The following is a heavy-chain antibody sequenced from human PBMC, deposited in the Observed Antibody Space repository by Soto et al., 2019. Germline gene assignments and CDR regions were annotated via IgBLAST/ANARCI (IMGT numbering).Heavy chain of an antibody. D-gene: IGHD1-26*01. J-gene: IGHJ6*02. CDR1: GGGFSTYA. CDR3: ARCVTARLGGCFFYGLDV. CDR2: IIPLFGII. Sequence: GXSLNLSCKASGGGFSTYALMWVREAPVQGLEWMGGIIPLFGIINYAQSFQGRVTITADKVTSTVYMEVNSLQSDDTAMYYCARCVTARLGGCFFYGLDVWGQGTTVTVSS. V-gene: IGHV1-69*17.